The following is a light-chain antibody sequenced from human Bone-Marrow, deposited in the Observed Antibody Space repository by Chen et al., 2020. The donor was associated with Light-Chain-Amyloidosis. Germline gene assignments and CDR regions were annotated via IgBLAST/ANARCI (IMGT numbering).Light chain of an antibody. V-gene: IGLV2-14*01. J-gene: IGLJ1*01. CDR3: SSYTSRNTWV. Sequence: QSALAQPASVSGSPGQSIIVSCTGTSSDVGGHNYVSWYQQYPGKAPKFLIYDVSNRPSVVSYRFSGSKSGNTASLTISGLQAEDEADYYCSSYTSRNTWVFGTGTTVTVL. CDR1: SSDVGGHNY. CDR2: DVS.